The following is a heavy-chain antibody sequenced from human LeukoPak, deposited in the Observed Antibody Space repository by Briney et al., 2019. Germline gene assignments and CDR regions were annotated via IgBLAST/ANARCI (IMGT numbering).Heavy chain of an antibody. V-gene: IGHV3-23*01. J-gene: IGHJ6*02. CDR1: GFTFSSYG. D-gene: IGHD3-9*01. CDR2: ISGSGGST. CDR3: AKVYYDILTGYRVGGMDV. Sequence: GGSLRLSCAASGFTFSSYGMSWARQAPGKGLEWVSAISGSGGSTYYADSVKGRFTISRDNSKNTLYLQMNSLRAEDTAVYYCAKVYYDILTGYRVGGMDVWGQGTTVTVSS.